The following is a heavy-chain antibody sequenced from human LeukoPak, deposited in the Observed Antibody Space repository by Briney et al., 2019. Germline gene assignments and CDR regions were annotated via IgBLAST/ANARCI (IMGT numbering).Heavy chain of an antibody. CDR3: ARDFGDDAFDI. CDR2: ISSSGSTI. CDR1: GFTFSSYE. J-gene: IGHJ3*02. D-gene: IGHD3-10*01. V-gene: IGHV3-48*03. Sequence: GWSLRLSCAASGFTFSSYEMNWVRQAPGKGLEWVSYISSSGSTIYYADSVKGRFTISRDNAKNSLYLQMNSLRAEDTAVYYCARDFGDDAFDIWGQGTMVTVSS.